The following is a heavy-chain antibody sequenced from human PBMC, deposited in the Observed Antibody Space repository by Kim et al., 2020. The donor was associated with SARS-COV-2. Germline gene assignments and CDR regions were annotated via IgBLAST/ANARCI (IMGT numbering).Heavy chain of an antibody. D-gene: IGHD3-22*01. V-gene: IGHV1-69*04. CDR2: IIPILGIA. J-gene: IGHJ4*01. Sequence: SVKVSCKASGGTFSSYAISWVRQAPGQGLEWMGRIIPILGIANYAQKFQGRVTITADKSTSTAYMELSSLRSEDTAVYYCASSRQANRGYYYGVYFGYWGLGTLVTVSS. CDR1: GGTFSSYA. CDR3: ASSRQANRGYYYGVYFGY.